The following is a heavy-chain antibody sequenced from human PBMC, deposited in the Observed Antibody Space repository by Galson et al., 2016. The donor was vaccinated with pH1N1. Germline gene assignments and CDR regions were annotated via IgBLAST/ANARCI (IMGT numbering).Heavy chain of an antibody. V-gene: IGHV3-23*01. CDR2: ISGSGGTT. J-gene: IGHJ5*02. CDR1: GFTFSSYA. CDR3: ARDSGSYRWHYLDP. D-gene: IGHD1-26*01. Sequence: SLRLSCAASGFTFSSYAMYWVRQAPGKGLEWVPAISGSGGTTHDADSVKGRFTISRDNSKNTLYLQMHSLRAEDTAVYYCARDSGSYRWHYLDPWGQGTLVTVSS.